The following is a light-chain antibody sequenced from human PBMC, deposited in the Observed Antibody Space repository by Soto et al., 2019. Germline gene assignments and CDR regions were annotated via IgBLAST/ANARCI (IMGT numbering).Light chain of an antibody. CDR2: DAS. J-gene: IGKJ5*01. CDR3: QQYNNWPIT. CDR1: QSVSGD. Sequence: EIVLTQSPATLSVSPGERATLPCRASQSVSGDLAWYHHKPGQAPRLLIYDASTRALDTPARFAGSGAGTEFTLTISSLQSEHFAVYFCQQYNNWPITFGQGTRLEIK. V-gene: IGKV3-15*01.